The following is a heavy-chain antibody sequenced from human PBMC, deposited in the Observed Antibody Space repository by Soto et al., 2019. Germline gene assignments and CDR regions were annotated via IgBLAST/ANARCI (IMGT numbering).Heavy chain of an antibody. V-gene: IGHV3-74*03. CDR2: IYSDGSGT. CDR1: GFSFSNYW. Sequence: EVQLVESGGGLVQPGGSLRLSCAASGFSFSNYWMHWVRQAPGKGLVWVSRIYSDGSGTMYADSVKGRFTISRDNAKNTLYLQRNSLRAEDTAVYYCATLNSFGSDYWGRGTLVTVSS. J-gene: IGHJ4*02. D-gene: IGHD5-18*01. CDR3: ATLNSFGSDY.